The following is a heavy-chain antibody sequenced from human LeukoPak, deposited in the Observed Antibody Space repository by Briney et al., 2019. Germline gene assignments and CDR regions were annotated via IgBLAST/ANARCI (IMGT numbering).Heavy chain of an antibody. Sequence: PGGSLRLSCAASGFSSSSYTMNWVRQAPGKGLEWVSYISSGSATIYYADSVKGRFTISRDNAKNSLYLQMNSLRAEDTAVYYCTREFHDLLTGDTYYYYYMDVWGKGTTVTVSS. D-gene: IGHD3-9*01. CDR3: TREFHDLLTGDTYYYYYMDV. CDR1: GFSSSSYT. CDR2: ISSGSATI. J-gene: IGHJ6*03. V-gene: IGHV3-48*04.